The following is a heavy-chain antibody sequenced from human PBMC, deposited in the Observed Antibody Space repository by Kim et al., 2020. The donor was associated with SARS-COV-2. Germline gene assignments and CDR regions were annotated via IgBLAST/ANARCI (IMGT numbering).Heavy chain of an antibody. J-gene: IGHJ5*02. CDR3: ARGRYGDGYNWFDP. Sequence: SETLSLTCAVSGGSISSSNWWSWVRQPPGKGLEWIGEIYHSGSTNYNPSLKSRVTISVDKSKNQFSLKLSSVTAADTAVYYCARGRYGDGYNWFDPWGQGTLVTVSS. CDR2: IYHSGST. V-gene: IGHV4-4*02. CDR1: GGSISSSNW. D-gene: IGHD4-17*01.